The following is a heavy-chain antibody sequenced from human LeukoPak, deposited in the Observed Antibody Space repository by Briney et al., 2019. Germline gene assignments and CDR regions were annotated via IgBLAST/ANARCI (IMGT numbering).Heavy chain of an antibody. CDR3: AREAQMYYDFWSGYYEVNWFDP. D-gene: IGHD3-3*01. Sequence: PSETLSLTCTVSGGSISSYYWSWIRQPAGKGLEWIGRIYTSGNTNYNPSLKSRVTMSVDTSKNQFSLKLSSVTAADTAVYYCAREAQMYYDFWSGYYEVNWFDPWGQGTLVTVSS. V-gene: IGHV4-4*07. CDR1: GGSISSYY. CDR2: IYTSGNT. J-gene: IGHJ5*02.